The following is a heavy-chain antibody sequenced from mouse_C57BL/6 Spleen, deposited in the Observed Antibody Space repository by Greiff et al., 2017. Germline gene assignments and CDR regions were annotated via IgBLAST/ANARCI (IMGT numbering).Heavy chain of an antibody. D-gene: IGHD1-1*01. Sequence: QFQLQQSGAELVKPGASVKISCKASGYAFRSSWMNWVKQRPGTGLEWIGQIYPGDGDTNYNGKFKGKATLTADKSSSTAYMQLSSLTSEDSAVYFCARGGDYGSSFMDYWGQGTSVTGSS. J-gene: IGHJ4*01. CDR3: ARGGDYGSSFMDY. V-gene: IGHV1-80*01. CDR2: IYPGDGDT. CDR1: GYAFRSSW.